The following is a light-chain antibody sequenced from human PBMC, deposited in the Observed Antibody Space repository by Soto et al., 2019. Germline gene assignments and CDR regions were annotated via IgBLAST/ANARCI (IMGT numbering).Light chain of an antibody. J-gene: IGLJ3*02. Sequence: QSVLTQPPSSSGTPGQRVTISCSGSSSNIGSNYVYWYQQLPGTAPQLLIYRNNHRPSGVPDRFAGSKSGTSSSLDISGLRSEDEANYYCAACDDSMSGVGFGGGTKVTVL. CDR3: AACDDSMSGVG. V-gene: IGLV1-47*01. CDR1: SSNIGSNY. CDR2: RNN.